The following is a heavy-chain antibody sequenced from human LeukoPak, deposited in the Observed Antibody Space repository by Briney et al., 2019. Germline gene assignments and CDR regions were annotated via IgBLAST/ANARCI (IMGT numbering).Heavy chain of an antibody. V-gene: IGHV1-69*13. CDR3: ARSGPNIDYGDYNSDY. D-gene: IGHD4-17*01. Sequence: ASVKVSCKASGGNFSSYAISWVRQAPGQGLEWMGGIIPMFATANYAQKFQGRVSITADESTSTAYMELSSLRSEDTAVYYCARSGPNIDYGDYNSDYWGQGTLVTVSS. CDR2: IIPMFATA. J-gene: IGHJ4*02. CDR1: GGNFSSYA.